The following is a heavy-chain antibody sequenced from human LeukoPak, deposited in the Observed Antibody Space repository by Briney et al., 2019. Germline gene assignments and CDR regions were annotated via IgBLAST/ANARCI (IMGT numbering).Heavy chain of an antibody. Sequence: GGSLRLSCAASGFTFSSYGMHWVRQAPGKGLEWVAVIWYDGSNKYYADTVKGRFTISRDNSKNTLYLQMNRLRAEDTAVYYCAKMGYSSSGYYYYGMDVWGQGTTVTVSS. CDR1: GFTFSSYG. V-gene: IGHV3-30*02. D-gene: IGHD6-6*01. CDR2: IWYDGSNK. J-gene: IGHJ6*02. CDR3: AKMGYSSSGYYYYGMDV.